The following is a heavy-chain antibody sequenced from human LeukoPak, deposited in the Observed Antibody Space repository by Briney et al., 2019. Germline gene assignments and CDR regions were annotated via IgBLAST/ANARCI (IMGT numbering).Heavy chain of an antibody. D-gene: IGHD4-17*01. CDR3: ARFNYGDYVWDAFDI. V-gene: IGHV4-34*01. Sequence: PSETLSLTCAVYGGSFSGYYWSWIRQPPGKGLEWIGEINHSGSTNYNPSLKSRVTISVDTSKNQFSLKLSSVTAADTAVYYCARFNYGDYVWDAFDIWGQGTMVTVSS. J-gene: IGHJ3*02. CDR1: GGSFSGYY. CDR2: INHSGST.